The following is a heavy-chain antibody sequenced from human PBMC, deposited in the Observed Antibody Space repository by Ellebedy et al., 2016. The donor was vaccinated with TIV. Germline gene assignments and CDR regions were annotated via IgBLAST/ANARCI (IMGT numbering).Heavy chain of an antibody. CDR1: GGTFSSYS. V-gene: IGHV1-46*01. D-gene: IGHD3-3*01. CDR2: INPSGGST. CDR3: ARSSFGNGYYGSIDY. Sequence: AASVKVSCKASGGTFSSYSINWVRQAPGQGLEWMGKINPSGGSTSNAHHLQGRISMTRDTSTSTVYMELSSLRSEDTAMYYCARSSFGNGYYGSIDYWGQGTLVTVSS. J-gene: IGHJ4*02.